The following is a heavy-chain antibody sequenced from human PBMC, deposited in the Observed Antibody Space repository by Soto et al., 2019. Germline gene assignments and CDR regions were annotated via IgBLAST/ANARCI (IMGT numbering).Heavy chain of an antibody. D-gene: IGHD3-16*02. V-gene: IGHV1-69*13. Sequence: ASVKVSCKASGGTFSSYAISWVRQAPGQGLEWMGGIIPIFGTANYAQKFQGRVTITADESTSTAYMELSSLRSEDTAVYYCARGPIENVWGSYRYTGFAFDIWGQGSPVTVSS. CDR3: ARGPIENVWGSYRYTGFAFDI. CDR2: IIPIFGTA. CDR1: GGTFSSYA. J-gene: IGHJ4*02.